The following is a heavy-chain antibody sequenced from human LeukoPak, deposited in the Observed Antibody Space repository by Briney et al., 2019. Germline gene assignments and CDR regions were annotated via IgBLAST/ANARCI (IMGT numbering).Heavy chain of an antibody. CDR2: ISSSSSYI. V-gene: IGHV3-21*01. Sequence: GGSLRLSGAASGFTFSSYSMNWVRQAPGKGLEWVSSISSSSSYIYYADSGMDRFTSSRDNAKNSLYLQMNSLRAEDTAVYYCARPYYDFWSGYYSDWGQGTLVTVSS. CDR1: GFTFSSYS. CDR3: ARPYYDFWSGYYSD. D-gene: IGHD3-3*01. J-gene: IGHJ4*02.